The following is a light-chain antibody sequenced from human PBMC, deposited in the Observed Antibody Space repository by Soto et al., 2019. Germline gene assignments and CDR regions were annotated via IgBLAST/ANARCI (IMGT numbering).Light chain of an antibody. Sequence: DIQMTQSPSSVSASAGDRVTITCRASQSIIRYLIWYQQKPGKAPKLLMFAASTLQSGVPSRFSGSGSGTDFALTISSLQPEDFATYYCQQSYSTPWTFGQGTKVEI. CDR3: QQSYSTPWT. CDR2: AAS. J-gene: IGKJ1*01. CDR1: QSIIRY. V-gene: IGKV1-39*01.